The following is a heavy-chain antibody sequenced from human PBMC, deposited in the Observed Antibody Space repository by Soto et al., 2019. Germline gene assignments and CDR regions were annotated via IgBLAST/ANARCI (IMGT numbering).Heavy chain of an antibody. D-gene: IGHD1-7*01. CDR2: ISGSGATT. V-gene: IGHV3-23*01. J-gene: IGHJ4*02. Sequence: EVQLLESGGGLVQPGGSLRLSCAASGFTFSTYAMSWVRQAPGKGLEWVSSISGSGATTYLADSVKGRFTISRDNSKNTLFLQISSLRAEDTAVYYCAKRRQDWNYDYFDCWGQGTLVTVSS. CDR1: GFTFSTYA. CDR3: AKRRQDWNYDYFDC.